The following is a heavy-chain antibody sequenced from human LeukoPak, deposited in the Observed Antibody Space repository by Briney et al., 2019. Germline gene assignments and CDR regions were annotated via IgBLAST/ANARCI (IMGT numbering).Heavy chain of an antibody. V-gene: IGHV4-39*01. CDR2: FFFPGNT. D-gene: IGHD3-10*01. Sequence: SETLSLTCTVSGGSISSTNYYWGWIRQPPGKGLEWVGSFFFPGNTFYNRSLKSRVTISVDTSKNQFSLTLSSVTAADTAVYYCARHQTELLYYGSGSHTAAFNLWGQGTRVTVSS. CDR1: GGSISSTNYY. J-gene: IGHJ3*01. CDR3: ARHQTELLYYGSGSHTAAFNL.